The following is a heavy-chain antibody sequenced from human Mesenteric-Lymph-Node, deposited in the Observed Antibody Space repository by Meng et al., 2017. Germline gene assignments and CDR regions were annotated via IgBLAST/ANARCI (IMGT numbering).Heavy chain of an antibody. V-gene: IGHV4-31*03. CDR2: IYYTGST. Sequence: QVQLQESGPGLVHPSQTLSLTCPVSGYSISSGGFYWNWIRQHPGKGLEWIGNIYYTGSTYYNPPLKSRVAISVDTSKNQFSLKLSSVTAADTAVYYCARGKNKQWLVPEGLLAYWGQGTLVTVSS. CDR1: GYSISSGGFY. D-gene: IGHD6-19*01. J-gene: IGHJ4*02. CDR3: ARGKNKQWLVPEGLLAY.